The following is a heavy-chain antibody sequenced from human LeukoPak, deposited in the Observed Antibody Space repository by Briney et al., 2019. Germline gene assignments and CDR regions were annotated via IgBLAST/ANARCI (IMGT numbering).Heavy chain of an antibody. J-gene: IGHJ4*02. V-gene: IGHV3-48*03. Sequence: GGSLRLSCAASGFTFSIYEMNWVRHAPRKGLEWVSYISGSGSTTFYADAVKGRFTISTDNPKSSHYFRQCSLRAADTAVYYCPRDKSYKVTTVTTHPTVDHWGQGALVRVS. CDR1: GFTFSIYE. CDR2: ISGSGSTT. D-gene: IGHD4-17*01. CDR3: PRDKSYKVTTVTTHPTVDH.